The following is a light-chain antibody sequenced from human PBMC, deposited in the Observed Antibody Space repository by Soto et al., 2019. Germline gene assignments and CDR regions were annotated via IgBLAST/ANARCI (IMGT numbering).Light chain of an antibody. Sequence: QSVLTQPPSVSGAPGQRVTIFCTGSNSNIEAGYDVHWYQQIPGTAPKLIIYGNRNRPSGVPDRFSGSKSATSASLAIIGLQAEDEGDYYCQSYDNSLSGVVFGGGTKLTVL. CDR1: NSNIEAGYD. V-gene: IGLV1-40*01. CDR2: GNR. J-gene: IGLJ2*01. CDR3: QSYDNSLSGVV.